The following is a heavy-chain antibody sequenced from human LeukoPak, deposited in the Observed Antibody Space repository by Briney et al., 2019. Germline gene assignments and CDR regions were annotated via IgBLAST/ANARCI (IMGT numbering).Heavy chain of an antibody. Sequence: GGSLRLSCAASGFTFSSYSMNWVRQAPGKGLEWVSGISGSGGSTYHADSVKGRFTISRDNSKNTLYLQMNSLRAEDTAVYYCARDYYDSSGYYFSPPPYWGQGTLVTVSS. V-gene: IGHV3-23*01. CDR1: GFTFSSYS. D-gene: IGHD3-22*01. CDR2: ISGSGGST. CDR3: ARDYYDSSGYYFSPPPY. J-gene: IGHJ4*02.